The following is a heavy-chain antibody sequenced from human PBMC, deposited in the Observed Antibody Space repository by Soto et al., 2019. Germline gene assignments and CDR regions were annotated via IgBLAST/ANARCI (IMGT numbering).Heavy chain of an antibody. V-gene: IGHV3-30*18. CDR3: AKDREGGPSAGWLGQYYYYGMDV. J-gene: IGHJ6*02. Sequence: VGSRRLSCSSCVFTFISYGMHGVRQAPGKWLEWVARISYDVSNKYYADSVKGRFTISRDNSKNTLYLQMNSLRAEDTAVYYCAKDREGGPSAGWLGQYYYYGMDVWGQRTTVTVSS. CDR1: VFTFISYG. CDR2: ISYDVSNK. D-gene: IGHD1-26*01.